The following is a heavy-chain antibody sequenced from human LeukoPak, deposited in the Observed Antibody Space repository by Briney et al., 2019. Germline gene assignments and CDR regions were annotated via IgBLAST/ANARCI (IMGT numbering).Heavy chain of an antibody. Sequence: SETLSLTCTVSGCSITCYHWSLIRQPPGKGLEWIGNIYSSGSTEYKPSLKGRATLPADTSNHQFSLKLTSVTAADTAIYYCARRNDFDIGGQGTMVTVS. CDR2: IYSSGST. V-gene: IGHV4-4*09. J-gene: IGHJ3*02. CDR1: GCSITCYH. CDR3: ARRNDFDI.